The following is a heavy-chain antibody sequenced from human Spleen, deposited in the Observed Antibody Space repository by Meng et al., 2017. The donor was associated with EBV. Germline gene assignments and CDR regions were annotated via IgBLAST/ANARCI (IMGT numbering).Heavy chain of an antibody. V-gene: IGHV1-18*01. CDR3: ARDPNSYGFSPGGASDY. CDR2: ISAYSGKT. D-gene: IGHD2-21*01. CDR1: GYMFTTYG. Sequence: QVPVLQSGAEVKKPGASVTVSCKASGYMFTTYGISWVRQAPGEGPEWMGWISAYSGKTNYAQKVQGRVTMTTDTSTSTAYMELRNLRSDDTAVYYCARDPNSYGFSPGGASDYWGQGTLVTVSS. J-gene: IGHJ4*02.